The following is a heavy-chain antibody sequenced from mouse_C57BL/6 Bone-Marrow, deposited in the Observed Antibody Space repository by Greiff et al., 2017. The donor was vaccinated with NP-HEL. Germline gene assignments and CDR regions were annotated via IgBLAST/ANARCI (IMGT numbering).Heavy chain of an antibody. CDR3: ARDAYYGYFDY. CDR1: GFTFSSYA. CDR2: ISDGGSYT. D-gene: IGHD1-1*01. J-gene: IGHJ2*01. Sequence: DVKLVESGGGLVKPGGSLKLSCAASGFTFSSYAMSWVRQTPEKRLEWVATISDGGSYTYYPDNVKGRFTISRDNAKNNLYLQMSHLKSEDTAMYYCARDAYYGYFDYWGQGTTLTVSS. V-gene: IGHV5-4*01.